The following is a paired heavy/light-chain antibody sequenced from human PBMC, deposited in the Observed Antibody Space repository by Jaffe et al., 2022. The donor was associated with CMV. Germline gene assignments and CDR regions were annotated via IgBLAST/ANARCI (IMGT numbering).Heavy chain of an antibody. V-gene: IGHV3-23*01. D-gene: IGHD5-12*01. J-gene: IGHJ2*01. Sequence: EVQLLESGGGLVQPGGSLRLSCAASGFTFSSYAMSWVRQAPGKGLEWVSAISGSGGSTYYADSVKGRFTISRDNSKNTLYLQMNSLRAEDTAVYYCAKKSWPEMAKMWGWYFDLWGRGTLVTVSS. CDR3: AKKSWPEMAKMWGWYFDL. CDR1: GFTFSSYA. CDR2: ISGSGGST.
Light chain of an antibody. V-gene: IGKV1-12*01. Sequence: DIQMTQSPSSVSASVGDRVTITCRASQGISSWLAWYQQKPGKAPKLLIYAASSLQSGVPSRFSGSGSGTDFTLTISSLQPEDFATYYCQQANSFPPAFGQGTKLEIK. J-gene: IGKJ2*01. CDR1: QGISSW. CDR3: QQANSFPPA. CDR2: AAS.